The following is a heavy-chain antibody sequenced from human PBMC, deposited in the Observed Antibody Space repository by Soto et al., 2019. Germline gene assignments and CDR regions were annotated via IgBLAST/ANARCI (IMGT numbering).Heavy chain of an antibody. CDR2: INWNSGSI. Sequence: DVQLVESGGGLVQPGRSLRLSCAASGFTFDDYAMHWVRQVPGKGLEWVSGINWNSGSIGYADSVKGRFAISKDNAKNSLQLQMNGLRAEDTAFYYCVKDESINWYSGHFRHWGQGTLVTVSS. D-gene: IGHD6-13*01. J-gene: IGHJ1*01. CDR3: VKDESINWYSGHFRH. CDR1: GFTFDDYA. V-gene: IGHV3-9*01.